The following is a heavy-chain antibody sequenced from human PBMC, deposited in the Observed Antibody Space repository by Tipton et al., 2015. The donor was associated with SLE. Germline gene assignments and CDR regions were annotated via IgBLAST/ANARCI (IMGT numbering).Heavy chain of an antibody. CDR3: ARGVEVVVIAATSFDY. D-gene: IGHD2-15*01. J-gene: IGHJ4*02. V-gene: IGHV4-59*11. Sequence: TLSLTCTVSGGSISSHYWSWIRQPPGKGLEWIGYIYYSGSTYYNPSLKSRVTISVDTSKNQFSLKLSSVTAADTAVYYCARGVEVVVIAATSFDYWGQGTLVTVSS. CDR2: IYYSGST. CDR1: GGSISSHY.